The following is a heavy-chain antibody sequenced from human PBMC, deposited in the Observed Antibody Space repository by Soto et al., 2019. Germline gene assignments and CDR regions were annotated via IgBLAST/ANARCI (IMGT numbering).Heavy chain of an antibody. V-gene: IGHV1-46*03. CDR2: INPSGGSA. CDR1: GYTFSIYY. CDR3: ARSHYYGSGAYTLDDN. D-gene: IGHD3-10*01. J-gene: IGHJ4*02. Sequence: QVQLVQSGAEVKKPGASVKVSCKASGYTFSIYYMHWVRQAPGQGLEWMGMINPSGGSASYTQKFQGRVIMKXXTXTXXIDMELSSLRSEDTAVYYCARSHYYGSGAYTLDDNWGQGTLVIVSS.